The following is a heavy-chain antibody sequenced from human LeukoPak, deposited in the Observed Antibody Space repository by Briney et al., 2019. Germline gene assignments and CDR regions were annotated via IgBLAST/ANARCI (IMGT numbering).Heavy chain of an antibody. D-gene: IGHD3-22*01. J-gene: IGHJ5*02. Sequence: GSLRLSCAASGFTFSSYAMSWVRQAPGKGLEWVSAISRSGGSTYYADSVKGRFTISRDNSKNTLYLQMNSLRAEDTAVYYCAKDPISSGYYLISAWFDPWGQGTLVTVSS. CDR2: ISRSGGST. V-gene: IGHV3-23*01. CDR1: GFTFSSYA. CDR3: AKDPISSGYYLISAWFDP.